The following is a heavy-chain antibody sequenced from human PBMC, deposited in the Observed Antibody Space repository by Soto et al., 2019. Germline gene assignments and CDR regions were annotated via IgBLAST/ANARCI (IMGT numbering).Heavy chain of an antibody. CDR1: GTGGSKISVV. Sequence: SLTHTCSVSGTGGSKISVVWKWLRLSPSRGLEWLGRTYYRSKWYSVYAPSVKSRISINPDTSKNQFSLQLNSVTPFYTAINHCARVHGSLRPWGQGTLGTGSS. CDR2: TYYRSKWYS. J-gene: IGHJ5*02. D-gene: IGHD5-12*01. CDR3: ARVHGSLRP. V-gene: IGHV6-1*01.